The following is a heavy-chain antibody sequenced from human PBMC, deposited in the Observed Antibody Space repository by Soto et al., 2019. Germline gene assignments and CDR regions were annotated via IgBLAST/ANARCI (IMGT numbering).Heavy chain of an antibody. Sequence: EVQLVESGGGLIQPGGSLRLSCVVSGFSVSSSNYMSWVRQAPGKGLEWVTVIYPGGTTYYADSVKGRFTISRDNSKNTLYLQMNSLRAEDTAVYYCHGSGYWGQGTLVTVSS. CDR1: GFSVSSSNY. CDR2: IYPGGTT. CDR3: HGSGY. D-gene: IGHD5-12*01. J-gene: IGHJ4*02. V-gene: IGHV3-53*01.